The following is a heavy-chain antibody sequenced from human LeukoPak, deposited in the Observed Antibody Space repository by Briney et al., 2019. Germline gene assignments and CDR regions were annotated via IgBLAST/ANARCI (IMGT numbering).Heavy chain of an antibody. J-gene: IGHJ4*02. Sequence: GGSLRLSCAASGFTFSSYGMHWVRQAPGKGLEWGAVIWYDGSNKYYADSVKGRFTISRDNSKNTLYLQMNSLRAEDTAVYYCAKDPLYSSSSSFDYWGQGTLVTVSS. D-gene: IGHD6-6*01. V-gene: IGHV3-33*06. CDR1: GFTFSSYG. CDR2: IWYDGSNK. CDR3: AKDPLYSSSSSFDY.